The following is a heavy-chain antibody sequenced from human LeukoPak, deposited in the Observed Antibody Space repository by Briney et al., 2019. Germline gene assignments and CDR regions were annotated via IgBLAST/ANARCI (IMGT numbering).Heavy chain of an antibody. Sequence: KTSETLSLTCTVSGGSISSGDYYWSWIRQPPGKGLEWIGYIYYSGSTYYNPSLKSRVTISVDTSKNQFSLKLTSVTAADTAVYYCARDQAGYSGSRGFFQHWGQGTLVTVSS. CDR1: GGSISSGDYY. V-gene: IGHV4-30-4*08. CDR2: IYYSGST. CDR3: ARDQAGYSGSRGFFQH. J-gene: IGHJ1*01. D-gene: IGHD5-12*01.